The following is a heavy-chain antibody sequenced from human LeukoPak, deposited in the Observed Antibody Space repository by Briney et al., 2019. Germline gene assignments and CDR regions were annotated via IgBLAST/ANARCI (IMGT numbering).Heavy chain of an antibody. CDR1: GFTFSSYA. CDR2: ISGSGGST. V-gene: IGHV3-23*01. CDR3: ANIAVADFDY. D-gene: IGHD6-19*01. J-gene: IGHJ4*02. Sequence: GGSLRLSCAASGFTFSSYAMSWVRQAPGKGLEWVSAISGSGGSTYYADSAKGRFTISRDNSKNTMYLQMNSLRAEDTAVYYCANIAVADFDYWGQGTLVTVSS.